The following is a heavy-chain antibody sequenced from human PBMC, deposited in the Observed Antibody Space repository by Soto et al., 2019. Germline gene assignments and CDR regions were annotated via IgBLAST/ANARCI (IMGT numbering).Heavy chain of an antibody. D-gene: IGHD3-3*01. CDR1: GFTFSSYS. CDR2: ISSSSSTI. Sequence: GGSLRLSCAASGFTFSSYSMNWVRQAPGKGLEWVSYISSSSSTIYYADSVKGRFTISRDNAKNSLYLQMNSLRDEDTAVYYCARDREKYYDFWSGPDYWGQGTLVTVPQ. J-gene: IGHJ4*02. CDR3: ARDREKYYDFWSGPDY. V-gene: IGHV3-48*02.